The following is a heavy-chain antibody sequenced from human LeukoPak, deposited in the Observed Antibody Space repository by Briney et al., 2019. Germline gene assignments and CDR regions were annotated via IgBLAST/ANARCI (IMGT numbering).Heavy chain of an antibody. CDR1: GGSISSSNW. CDR2: IYHSGST. J-gene: IGHJ5*02. V-gene: IGHV4-4*02. Sequence: SETLTLTCAVSGGSISSSNWWSWVRQPPGKGLEWIGEIYHSGSTNYNPSLKSRVTISVDTPKNQFSLKLSSVTAADTAVYYCARDRSSSGWEPFDPWGQGILVTVSS. CDR3: ARDRSSSGWEPFDP. D-gene: IGHD3-22*01.